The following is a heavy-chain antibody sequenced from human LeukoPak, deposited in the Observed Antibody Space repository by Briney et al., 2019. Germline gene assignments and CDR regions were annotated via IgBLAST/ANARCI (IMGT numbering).Heavy chain of an antibody. CDR1: GGSISSSSYY. Sequence: SSGTLSLTCAVSGGSISSSSYYWGWIRQPPGKGLEWIGSIYYSGSTYYNPSLKSRVTISVDTSKNQFSLKLSSVTAADTAVYYCAVVKVPSYYFDYWGQGTLVTVSS. CDR3: AVVKVPSYYFDY. J-gene: IGHJ4*02. CDR2: IYYSGST. V-gene: IGHV4-39*01. D-gene: IGHD3-22*01.